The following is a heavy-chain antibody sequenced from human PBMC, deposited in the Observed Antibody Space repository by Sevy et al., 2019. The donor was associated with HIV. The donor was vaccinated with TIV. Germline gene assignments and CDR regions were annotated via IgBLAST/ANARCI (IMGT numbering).Heavy chain of an antibody. CDR1: GFIFSDYF. CDR3: GRKDGDG. D-gene: IGHD2-15*01. CDR2: INNIGGTI. Sequence: GGSLRLSCAASGFIFSDYFMSWIRQAPGKGPEWVSYINNIGGTIYYADSVKGRFTVSRDNARNSLFLQMNSLRVEDTANYYWGRKDGDGWGQGTTVTVSS. V-gene: IGHV3-11*01. J-gene: IGHJ6*02.